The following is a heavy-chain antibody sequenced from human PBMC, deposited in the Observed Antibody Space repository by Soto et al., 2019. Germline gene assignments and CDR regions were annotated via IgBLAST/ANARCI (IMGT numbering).Heavy chain of an antibody. D-gene: IGHD5-12*01. Sequence: QITLKESGPTLVKPTQTLTLTCTFSGFSLSTSGVGVGWIRQPPGKALEWLALIYWDDDKRYSPSLKSRLTNTKDTSKNQVVLTMTNMDPVDTATCYCAHVYGGYDNFDYWGQGTLVTVSS. CDR2: IYWDDDK. CDR1: GFSLSTSGVG. CDR3: AHVYGGYDNFDY. J-gene: IGHJ4*02. V-gene: IGHV2-5*02.